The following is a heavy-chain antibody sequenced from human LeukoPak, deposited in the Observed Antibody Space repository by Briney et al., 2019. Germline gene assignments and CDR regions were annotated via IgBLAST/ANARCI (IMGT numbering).Heavy chain of an antibody. CDR1: GGSISSTNYY. CDR2: MYYSGST. CDR3: ARQFYTAIVLFWFDP. Sequence: SETLSLTCTVSGGSISSTNYYWGWIRQPPGKGLEWIGSMYYSGSTYYNSSLKSRVTISVDTSKNQFSLKLSSVTAADTAVYYCARQFYTAIVLFWFDPWGLGTLVTVSS. J-gene: IGHJ5*02. V-gene: IGHV4-39*07. D-gene: IGHD5-18*01.